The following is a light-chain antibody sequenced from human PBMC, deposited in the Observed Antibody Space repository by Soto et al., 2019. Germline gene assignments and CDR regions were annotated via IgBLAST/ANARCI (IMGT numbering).Light chain of an antibody. CDR1: SSDVGGYTY. V-gene: IGLV2-8*01. J-gene: IGLJ1*01. CDR3: SSYAGITPYV. CDR2: EVS. Sequence: SALTQPPSASGSPGQSVTISCTGTSSDVGGYTYVSWYQQHPGKAPKLMIYEVSKRPSGVPDRFSGSKSGNTASLTVSGLQAEDEADYYCSSYAGITPYVFGTGTKV.